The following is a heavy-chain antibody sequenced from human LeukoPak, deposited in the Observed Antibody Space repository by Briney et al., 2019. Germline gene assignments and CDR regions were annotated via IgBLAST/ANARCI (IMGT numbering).Heavy chain of an antibody. V-gene: IGHV4-38-2*02. CDR1: GGSISSGYY. D-gene: IGHD6-13*01. CDR3: ARDGGPYSSSWGGGDY. J-gene: IGHJ4*02. Sequence: SETLSLTCTVSGGSISSGYYWGWIRQPPGKGLEWIGSIYHSGSTYYNPSLKSRVTISVDTSKNQFSLKLSSVTAADTAVYYCARDGGPYSSSWGGGDYWGQGTLVTVSS. CDR2: IYHSGST.